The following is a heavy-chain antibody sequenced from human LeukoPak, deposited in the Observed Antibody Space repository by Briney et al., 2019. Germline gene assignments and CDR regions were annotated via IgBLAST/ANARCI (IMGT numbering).Heavy chain of an antibody. V-gene: IGHV3-23*01. CDR2: ITGSGGST. D-gene: IGHD3-22*01. CDR3: AKRGYASSGYYYWYFDY. Sequence: GGSLRLSCAASGFTFSSYAMSWVRQAPGKGLEWVSAITGSGGSTNYADSVKGRFTISRDNSKYTLYLQMRSLRAEDTAVYYCAKRGYASSGYYYWYFDYWGQGTLVTVSS. CDR1: GFTFSSYA. J-gene: IGHJ4*02.